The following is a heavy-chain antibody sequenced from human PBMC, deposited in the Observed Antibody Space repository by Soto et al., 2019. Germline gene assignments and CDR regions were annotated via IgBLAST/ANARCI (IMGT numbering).Heavy chain of an antibody. CDR3: AGGPIVPAAMGWFDP. V-gene: IGHV1-69*02. D-gene: IGHD2-2*01. CDR1: GGTFSSYT. Sequence: SVKVSCKASGGTFSSYTISWVRQAPGQGLEWMGRIIPILGIANYAQKFQGRVTITSDKSTSTAYMELSSLRSEDTAVYYCAGGPIVPAAMGWFDPWGQGTLVTVSS. J-gene: IGHJ5*02. CDR2: IIPILGIA.